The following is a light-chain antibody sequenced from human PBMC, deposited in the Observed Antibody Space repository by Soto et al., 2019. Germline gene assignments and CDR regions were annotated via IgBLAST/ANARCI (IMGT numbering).Light chain of an antibody. Sequence: DMVLTQSPATVSLSPGGRATLSCRVSQRVCSYLAWYQQKRDQAPTRLIYNASNSATGITARFSGSGSGTDFTLTISSLEPEDFAVYYCQQRSNWPRTFGQGTKLEIK. CDR2: NAS. CDR1: QRVCSY. V-gene: IGKV3-11*01. J-gene: IGKJ2*01. CDR3: QQRSNWPRT.